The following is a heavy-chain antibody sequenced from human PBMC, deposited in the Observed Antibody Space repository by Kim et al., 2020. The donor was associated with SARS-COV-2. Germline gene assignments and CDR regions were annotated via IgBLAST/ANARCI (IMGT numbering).Heavy chain of an antibody. CDR2: DHT. V-gene: IGHV3-23*01. Sequence: DHTYYADSVKGRFTISRDNSKNTLYLQMNSLRDEDTAVYYCAKEEVLGVAYWGQGTLVTVSS. CDR3: AKEEVLGVAY. J-gene: IGHJ4*02.